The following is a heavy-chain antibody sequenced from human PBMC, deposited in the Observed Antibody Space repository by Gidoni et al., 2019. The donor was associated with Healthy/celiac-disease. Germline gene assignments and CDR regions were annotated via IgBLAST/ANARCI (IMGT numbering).Heavy chain of an antibody. Sequence: QVQLVQSGAEVKKPGASVKVSCKASGYTFTSYDINWVRQATGQGLEWMGWMKPNSGNTGYAQKFQGRVTMTRNTSISTAYMELSSLRSEDTAVYYWARALAVAGRRDFDYWGQGTLVTVSS. CDR3: ARALAVAGRRDFDY. CDR1: GYTFTSYD. CDR2: MKPNSGNT. J-gene: IGHJ4*02. V-gene: IGHV1-8*01. D-gene: IGHD6-19*01.